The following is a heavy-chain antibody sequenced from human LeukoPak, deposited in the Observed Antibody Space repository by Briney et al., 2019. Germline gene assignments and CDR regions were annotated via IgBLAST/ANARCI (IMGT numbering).Heavy chain of an antibody. J-gene: IGHJ4*02. CDR1: GGSIGSYY. Sequence: ETLSLTCTVSGGSIGSYYWSWIRQAPGKGLEWVSSISSSSSYIYYADSVKGRFTISRDNSKNTLYLQMSSLRAEDTAVYYCAKDRGGYEGWDYWGQGTLVTVSS. CDR2: ISSSSSYI. D-gene: IGHD5-12*01. CDR3: AKDRGGYEGWDY. V-gene: IGHV3-21*01.